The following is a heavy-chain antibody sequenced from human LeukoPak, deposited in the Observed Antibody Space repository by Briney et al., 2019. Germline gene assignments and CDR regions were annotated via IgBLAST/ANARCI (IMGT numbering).Heavy chain of an antibody. Sequence: GASVRVSCTASGGTFTIYAISWVRQAPGQGLEWMGGIIPIFGTANYAQKFQGRATITADESTSTAYMELSSLRSEDTAVYYCASRIAAVGPLGYWGQGTLVTVSS. V-gene: IGHV1-69*01. CDR2: IIPIFGTA. J-gene: IGHJ4*02. CDR1: GGTFTIYA. D-gene: IGHD6-13*01. CDR3: ASRIAAVGPLGY.